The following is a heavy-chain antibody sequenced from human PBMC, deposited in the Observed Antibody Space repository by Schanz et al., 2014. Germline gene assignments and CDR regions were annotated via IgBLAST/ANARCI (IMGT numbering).Heavy chain of an antibody. Sequence: QVQLQESGPGLVKPSGTLSLTCAVSGASISSSNWWSWVRQPPGKGLEWIGEIYHSGNTNYNASLKSRVTISVDKSKNQFSRKVRSVTAADTAVYYCARGLRPFAELSAYWGQGTLVTVSS. V-gene: IGHV4-4*02. J-gene: IGHJ4*02. CDR3: ARGLRPFAELSAY. CDR2: IYHSGNT. CDR1: GASISSSNW. D-gene: IGHD3-10*01.